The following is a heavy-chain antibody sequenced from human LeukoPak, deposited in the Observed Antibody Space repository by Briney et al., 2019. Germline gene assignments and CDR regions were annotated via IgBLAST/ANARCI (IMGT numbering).Heavy chain of an antibody. V-gene: IGHV3-23*01. CDR2: INDNGGST. CDR1: GFTFSSYA. Sequence: PGGSLRLSCAASGFTFSSYAINWVRQAPGKGLEWVSVINDNGGSTFYADSVKGRFTISRDNSRDTLFLQMSGLRVEDTAVYYCARSLKWNLVGFDYWGQGTLVTVSS. D-gene: IGHD1-1*01. J-gene: IGHJ4*02. CDR3: ARSLKWNLVGFDY.